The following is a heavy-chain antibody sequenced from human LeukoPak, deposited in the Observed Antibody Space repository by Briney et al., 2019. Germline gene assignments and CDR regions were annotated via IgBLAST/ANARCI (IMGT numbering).Heavy chain of an antibody. Sequence: GGSLRLSCAASGFIFSSYNMSWVRQAPGKGLEWVSYISSSGRTTDYADSVKGRFTISRDNAKNSLYLQMNNLRAEDTAVYYCARDADSSSWSMYYYYGMDVWGQGTTVTVSS. J-gene: IGHJ6*02. CDR1: GFIFSSYN. CDR3: ARDADSSSWSMYYYYGMDV. D-gene: IGHD6-13*01. CDR2: ISSSGRTT. V-gene: IGHV3-48*04.